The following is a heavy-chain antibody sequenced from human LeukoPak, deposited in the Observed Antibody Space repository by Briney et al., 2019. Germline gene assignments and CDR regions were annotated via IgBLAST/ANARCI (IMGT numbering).Heavy chain of an antibody. J-gene: IGHJ6*04. CDR2: IYHSGST. V-gene: IGHV4-30-2*01. CDR1: GGSISSGGYS. D-gene: IGHD2-15*01. Sequence: PSQTLSLTCAVSGGSISSGGYSWSWFRQPPGKGLEWIGYIYHSGSTYYNPSLKSRVTISVDKSKNQFSLKLSSVTAADTAVYYCARRCSGGSCPHYYYYGMDVWGKGTTVTVSS. CDR3: ARRCSGGSCPHYYYYGMDV.